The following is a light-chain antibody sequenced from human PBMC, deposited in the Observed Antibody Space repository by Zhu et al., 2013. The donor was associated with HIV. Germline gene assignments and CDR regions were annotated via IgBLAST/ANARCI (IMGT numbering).Light chain of an antibody. Sequence: AIQMTQSPSSLSASVGGRVTITCRASQGIGNDLGWYQHKPGKAPKPLIYGASNLHSGVPSRFSGGGFGTDFTLTISSLQPEDSATYYCLQDYNYPRIFGQGTKLEIK. V-gene: IGKV1-6*01. CDR1: QGIGND. J-gene: IGKJ2*02. CDR2: GAS. CDR3: LQDYNYPRI.